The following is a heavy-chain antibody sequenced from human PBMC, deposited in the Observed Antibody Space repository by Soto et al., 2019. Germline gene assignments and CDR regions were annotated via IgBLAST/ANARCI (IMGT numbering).Heavy chain of an antibody. V-gene: IGHV3-30*18. CDR1: GFTFSSYG. CDR2: ISYDGSNK. J-gene: IGHJ6*02. CDR3: AKDRLRGGFLTTATTKGMDV. D-gene: IGHD1-26*01. Sequence: QVQLVESGGGVVQPGRSLRLSCAASGFTFSSYGMHWVRQAPGKGLGWVALISYDGSNKYDVDSVKGRFTISRDNSKDTLFMQMNSLRAGDTAVYYCAKDRLRGGFLTTATTKGMDVWGQGTTVTVSS.